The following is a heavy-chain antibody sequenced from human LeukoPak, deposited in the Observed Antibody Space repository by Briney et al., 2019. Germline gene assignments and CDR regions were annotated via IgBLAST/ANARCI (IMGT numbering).Heavy chain of an antibody. CDR2: IYSGGIT. D-gene: IGHD1-26*01. Sequence: GGSLRLSCAASGFTVSSNYMSWVRQAPGKGLECVSVIYSGGITYYADSVKGRFTISRDNSKNTLYLQMNSLRAEDTAVYFCAREKGGSSRAIYYYHYMDVWGKGTTVTVSS. V-gene: IGHV3-53*01. J-gene: IGHJ6*03. CDR3: AREKGGSSRAIYYYHYMDV. CDR1: GFTVSSNY.